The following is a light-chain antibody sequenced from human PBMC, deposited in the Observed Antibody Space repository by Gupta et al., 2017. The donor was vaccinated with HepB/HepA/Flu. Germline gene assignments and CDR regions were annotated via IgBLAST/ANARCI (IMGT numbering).Light chain of an antibody. CDR1: QSLLRSNGYNY. CDR2: WGS. J-gene: IGKJ4*01. V-gene: IGKV2-28*01. Sequence: DIVMTQSPSSLPVTPGEPASISCSSSQSLLRSNGYNYLDWYLQKPGQSPQLRIYWGSNRASGVPDRFSGSGSGTDFTLKINRVEAEDVGVYYCKQSKQTRFTFGGGTKVEIK. CDR3: KQSKQTRFT.